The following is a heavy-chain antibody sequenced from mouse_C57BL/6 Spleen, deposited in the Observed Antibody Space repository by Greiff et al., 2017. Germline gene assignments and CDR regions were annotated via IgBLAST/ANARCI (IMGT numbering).Heavy chain of an antibody. CDR2: IDPEDGDT. CDR3: TSIYYDYTWFAY. CDR1: GFNIKDYY. D-gene: IGHD2-4*01. Sequence: VQLQQSGAELVRPGASVKLSCTASGFNIKDYYMHWVKQRPEQGLEWIGRIDPEDGDTEYAPKFQGEATMTADTSSNTAYLQLSSLTSEDTAVYYCTSIYYDYTWFAYWGQGTLVTVSA. V-gene: IGHV14-1*01. J-gene: IGHJ3*01.